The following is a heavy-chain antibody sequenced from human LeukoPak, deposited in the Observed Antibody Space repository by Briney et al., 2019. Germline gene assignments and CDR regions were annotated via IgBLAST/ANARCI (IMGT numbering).Heavy chain of an antibody. J-gene: IGHJ5*02. V-gene: IGHV4-4*07. CDR1: GGSFSGYY. Sequence: AETLSLTCAVSGGSFSGYYWGWVRQPPEKGREGIGRIYTSGSTNYNPSLKCRGTISVARSNNQFSLKLSSVTAADTAVYYCARGVGGYCSGGSCYPGPNWFDPWGQGTLVTVSS. D-gene: IGHD2-15*01. CDR3: ARGVGGYCSGGSCYPGPNWFDP. CDR2: IYTSGST.